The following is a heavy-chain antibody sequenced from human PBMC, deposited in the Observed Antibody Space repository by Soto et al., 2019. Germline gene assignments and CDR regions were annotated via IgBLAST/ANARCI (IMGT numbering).Heavy chain of an antibody. V-gene: IGHV3-23*01. CDR1: GFTFSSYA. Sequence: GGSLRLSCAASGFTFSSYAMSWVRQAPGKGLEWVSAISGSGGSTYYADSVKGRFTISRDNSKNTLYLQMNSLRAEDTAVYYCAKVAQHHLYYYYYMDVWGKGTTVTVSS. CDR3: AKVAQHHLYYYYYMDV. J-gene: IGHJ6*03. D-gene: IGHD6-13*01. CDR2: ISGSGGST.